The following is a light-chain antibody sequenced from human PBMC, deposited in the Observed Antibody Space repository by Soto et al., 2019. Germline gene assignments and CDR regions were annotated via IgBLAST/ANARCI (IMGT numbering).Light chain of an antibody. CDR2: GAS. CDR1: QSVSSN. J-gene: IGKJ1*01. Sequence: EIVMTQSPATLSVSPGERATLSCRASQSVSSNLAWYQQKPGQAPRLLIYGASTRATGIPARFSGGGSGTEFTLTISSLQSEVFTVYYCQQYNYWPPTFGQGTKVEIK. CDR3: QQYNYWPPT. V-gene: IGKV3-15*01.